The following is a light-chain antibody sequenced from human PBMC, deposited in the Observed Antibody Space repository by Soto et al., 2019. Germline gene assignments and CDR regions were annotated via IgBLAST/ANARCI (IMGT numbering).Light chain of an antibody. Sequence: QSALTQPASVSGSPGQSVTISCTGTSRDVGSHNFVSWYQQHPGKAPKLMIYEVSKRPSGVSNRFSGSKSGNTASLTISGLQAEDEAYYYCYSYVGAISFGGGTKVTVL. CDR2: EVS. V-gene: IGLV2-23*02. CDR1: SRDVGSHNF. J-gene: IGLJ2*01. CDR3: YSYVGAIS.